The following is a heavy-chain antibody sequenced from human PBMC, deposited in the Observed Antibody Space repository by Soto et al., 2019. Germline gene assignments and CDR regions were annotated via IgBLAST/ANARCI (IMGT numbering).Heavy chain of an antibody. J-gene: IGHJ6*02. Sequence: SVKVSCKASGGTFSSYAISWVRQAPGQGLEWMGGIIPIFGTANYAQKFQGRVTITADESTSTAYMELSSLRSEDTAVYYCATAGYYDFWSGYYKADYYYYGMDVWGQGTTVTVSS. D-gene: IGHD3-3*01. CDR1: GGTFSSYA. V-gene: IGHV1-69*13. CDR3: ATAGYYDFWSGYYKADYYYYGMDV. CDR2: IIPIFGTA.